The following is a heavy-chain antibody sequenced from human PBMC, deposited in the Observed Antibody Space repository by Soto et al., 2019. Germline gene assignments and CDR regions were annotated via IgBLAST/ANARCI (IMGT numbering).Heavy chain of an antibody. Sequence: GGSLRLSCAASGFTVSGMFMNWVRQAPGKGLEWVSVIYPAGPTYYADSVRGRFTISRDNSKNTLFLQLNNLRAEDTAVYYCARDADSSGLHYWGQGILVTVSS. D-gene: IGHD6-19*01. CDR3: ARDADSSGLHY. J-gene: IGHJ4*02. V-gene: IGHV3-53*01. CDR2: IYPAGPT. CDR1: GFTVSGMF.